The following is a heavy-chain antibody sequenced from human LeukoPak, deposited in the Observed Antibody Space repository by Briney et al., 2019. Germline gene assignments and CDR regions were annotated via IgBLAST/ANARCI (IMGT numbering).Heavy chain of an antibody. V-gene: IGHV3-7*01. Sequence: AGGSLRLSCAASGFTFSSYCMSWVRQAPGKGLEWVANIKQDGSQKYYVDSVKGRFTISRDNAKSLLYLQMNSLRPEDTAVYYCARDWAGSAWLTRALEYWGQGILVTVSS. CDR3: ARDWAGSAWLTRALEY. D-gene: IGHD6-19*01. J-gene: IGHJ4*02. CDR2: IKQDGSQK. CDR1: GFTFSSYC.